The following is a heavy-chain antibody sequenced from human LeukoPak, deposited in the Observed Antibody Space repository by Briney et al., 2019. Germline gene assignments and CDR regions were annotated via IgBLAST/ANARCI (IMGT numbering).Heavy chain of an antibody. D-gene: IGHD6-13*01. Sequence: GGSLRLSCAASGFTFSSYGMHWVRQAPGKGLEWLAFIRYDGSSQRYTDSVKGRFTISRDNSKNTVYLQMNSLRAEDTAVYYCAKRRDVAAGGSGAFDYWGQGSLVTVSS. V-gene: IGHV3-30*02. CDR2: IRYDGSSQ. J-gene: IGHJ4*02. CDR3: AKRRDVAAGGSGAFDY. CDR1: GFTFSSYG.